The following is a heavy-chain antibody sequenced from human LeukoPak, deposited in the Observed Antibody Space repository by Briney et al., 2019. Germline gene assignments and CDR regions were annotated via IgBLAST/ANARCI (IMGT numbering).Heavy chain of an antibody. CDR3: AKDPTYYDFWSGYREYPDY. D-gene: IGHD3-3*01. V-gene: IGHV3-23*01. CDR1: GFTFSSYG. CDR2: ISGSGGST. J-gene: IGHJ4*02. Sequence: GGSLRLSCAASGFTFSSYGMSWVRQAPGKGLEWVSAISGSGGSTYYADSVKGRFTISRDNSKNTLYLQMNSLRAEDTAVYYCAKDPTYYDFWSGYREYPDYWGQGTLVTVSS.